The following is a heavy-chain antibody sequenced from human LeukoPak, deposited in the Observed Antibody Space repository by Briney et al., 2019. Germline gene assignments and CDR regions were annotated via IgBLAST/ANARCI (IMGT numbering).Heavy chain of an antibody. CDR1: GGSISSSSYY. D-gene: IGHD3-10*01. CDR2: IYYSGST. Sequence: SETLSLTCTVSGGSISSSSYYWGWIRQPPGKGLEWIGSIYYSGSTYYNPSLKSRVTISVDTSKNQFSLKLSSVTAADTAVYYCARPTSFYGSGSYKYWGQGTLVTVSS. CDR3: ARPTSFYGSGSYKY. J-gene: IGHJ4*02. V-gene: IGHV4-39*07.